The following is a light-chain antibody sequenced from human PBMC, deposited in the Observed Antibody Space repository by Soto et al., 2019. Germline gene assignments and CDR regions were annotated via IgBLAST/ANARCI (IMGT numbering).Light chain of an antibody. J-gene: IGKJ3*01. CDR3: QQRSNWRFT. Sequence: EIVLTQSPATLSLSPGERATLSCRASQSVSSNLAWYQQKPGQAPRLLIYDASNRATGIPARFSGSGSGTDFTLTISSLEPEDFAVYYCQQRSNWRFTFGPGTKVDIK. V-gene: IGKV3-11*01. CDR2: DAS. CDR1: QSVSSN.